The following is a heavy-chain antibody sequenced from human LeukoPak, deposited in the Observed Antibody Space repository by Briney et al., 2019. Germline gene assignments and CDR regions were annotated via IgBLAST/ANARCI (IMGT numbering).Heavy chain of an antibody. J-gene: IGHJ6*02. Sequence: GRSLRLSCAASGFTFSSYWMHWVRQAPGKGLVSVSRINSDGSSTSYADSVKGRFTISRDNAKNTLYLQMNSLRAEDTAVYYCARSCSSTSCPEDYYGMDVWGQGTTVTVSS. V-gene: IGHV3-74*01. D-gene: IGHD2-2*01. CDR1: GFTFSSYW. CDR3: ARSCSSTSCPEDYYGMDV. CDR2: INSDGSST.